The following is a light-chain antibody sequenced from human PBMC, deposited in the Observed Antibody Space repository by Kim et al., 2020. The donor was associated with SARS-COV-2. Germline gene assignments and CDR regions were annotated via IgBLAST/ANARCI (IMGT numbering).Light chain of an antibody. J-gene: IGKJ2*01. CDR1: QSVYIY. CDR2: DAS. Sequence: LSLPPRDTATLSCRASQSVYIYLAWYQHKPGQAPRLLISDASKRATGIPPRFTGSGSGTDFTLTISSLEPEDSAVYFCQYRSNLYTFGQGTKLEI. CDR3: QYRSNLYT. V-gene: IGKV3-11*01.